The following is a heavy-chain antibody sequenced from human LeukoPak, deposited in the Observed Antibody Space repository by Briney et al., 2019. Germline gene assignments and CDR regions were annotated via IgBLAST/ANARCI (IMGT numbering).Heavy chain of an antibody. CDR2: ISAYNGNT. J-gene: IGHJ5*02. CDR3: AREGFPGENWFDP. V-gene: IGHV1-18*01. D-gene: IGHD3-10*01. CDR1: GYTFTSYG. Sequence: ASVKVSCKASGYTFTSYGISWVRQAPGQGLEWMGWISAYNGNTNYAQKFQGRVTMTRDTSISTAYMELSRLRSDDTAVYYCAREGFPGENWFDPWGQGALVTVSS.